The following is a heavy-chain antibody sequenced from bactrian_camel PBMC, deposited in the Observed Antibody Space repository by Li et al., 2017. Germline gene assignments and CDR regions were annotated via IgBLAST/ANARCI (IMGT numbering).Heavy chain of an antibody. J-gene: IGHJ4*01. V-gene: IGHV3S1*01. Sequence: HVQLVESGGSTVQAGGSLRLSCVASTFLCCMSWYRQAPGKEREGVAVIYTRGSTTYYADSVAGRFTISEDNAKNTVYLQMNSLKSEDTAMYYCAVSFGTCVKGVITGAVPFNHWGQGTQVTVS. CDR1: TFLCC. D-gene: IGHD3*01. CDR3: AVSFGTCVKGVITGAVPFNH. CDR2: IYTRGSTT.